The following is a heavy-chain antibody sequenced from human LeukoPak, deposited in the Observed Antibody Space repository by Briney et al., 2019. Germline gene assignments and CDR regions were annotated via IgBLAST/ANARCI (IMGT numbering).Heavy chain of an antibody. CDR1: GFTFSSYW. CDR2: IKQDGGEK. CDR3: AREKAVTTLLALFDY. Sequence: GGSLRLSCAASGFTFSSYWMSWVRQAPGKGVEWVANIKQDGGEKYYVDSVKGRFTISRDNAKNSLYLQMNSLRAEDTAVYYCAREKAVTTLLALFDYWGQGTLVTVSS. J-gene: IGHJ4*02. D-gene: IGHD4-17*01. V-gene: IGHV3-7*01.